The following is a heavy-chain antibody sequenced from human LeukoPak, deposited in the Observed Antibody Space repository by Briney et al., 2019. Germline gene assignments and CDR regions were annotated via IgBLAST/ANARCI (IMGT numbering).Heavy chain of an antibody. D-gene: IGHD5/OR15-5a*01. CDR2: LYSGGST. CDR1: GFTVSNKY. Sequence: GGSLRLSCAASGFTVSNKYMIWVRQAPGKGLDWVSVLYSGGSTYYADSVKGRFTVSRDISQNTLFLQMNSLRAEDTAVYYCARARGVYDGLYYFDYWGQGTLVTVSS. V-gene: IGHV3-66*01. J-gene: IGHJ4*02. CDR3: ARARGVYDGLYYFDY.